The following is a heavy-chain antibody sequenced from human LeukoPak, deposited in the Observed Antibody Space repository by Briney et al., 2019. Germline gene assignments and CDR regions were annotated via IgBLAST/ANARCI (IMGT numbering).Heavy chain of an antibody. CDR2: IYYSGSS. CDR3: VRHSSISYRFFDS. J-gene: IGHJ4*02. CDR1: GGSISNYY. Sequence: SETLSLTCTVSGGSISNYYWSWIRRPPGKGLEWIGNIYYSGSSNYNPSLKSRVTISVDTSKNQFSLKLSSVTAADTAVYYCVRHSSISYRFFDSWGQGTLVTVSS. D-gene: IGHD6-13*01. V-gene: IGHV4-59*01.